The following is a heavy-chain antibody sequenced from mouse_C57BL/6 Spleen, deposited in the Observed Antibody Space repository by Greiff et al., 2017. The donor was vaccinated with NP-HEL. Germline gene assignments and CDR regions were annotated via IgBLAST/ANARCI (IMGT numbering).Heavy chain of an antibody. CDR3: ARSLLNWEGPFAY. CDR2: INPSNGGT. Sequence: QLQQPGTELVKPGASVKLSCKASGYTFTSYWMHWVKQRPGQGLEWVGNINPSNGGTNYHEKFKSKATLTVDKSSSTAYRQLSSLASEDSAVYYCARSLLNWEGPFAYWGQGTLVTVSA. D-gene: IGHD4-1*02. J-gene: IGHJ3*01. CDR1: GYTFTSYW. V-gene: IGHV1-53*01.